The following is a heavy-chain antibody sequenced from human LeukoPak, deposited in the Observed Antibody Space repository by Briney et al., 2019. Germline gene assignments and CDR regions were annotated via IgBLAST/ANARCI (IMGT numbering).Heavy chain of an antibody. CDR3: ARQRDGWFDP. CDR2: IYNSGST. V-gene: IGHV4-38-2*02. Sequence: PSETLSLTCTVSGYSISSGYFWGWIRQPPGRGLEWIGTIYNSGSTYYNASLESRVTISVDTSKNQFSLKLSSVTAADTAVYYCARQRDGWFDPWGQGTLVTVSS. CDR1: GYSISSGYF. J-gene: IGHJ5*02.